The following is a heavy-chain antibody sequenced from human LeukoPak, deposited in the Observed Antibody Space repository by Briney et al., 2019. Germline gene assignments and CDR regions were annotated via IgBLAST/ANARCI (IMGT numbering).Heavy chain of an antibody. D-gene: IGHD2-2*01. CDR2: ISAYNGNT. V-gene: IGHV1-18*04. CDR3: ARDCGIVVVPAADAFDI. Sequence: ASVKVSCKASGYTFTSYGISWVRQAPGQGLEWMGWISAYNGNTNYAQKLQGRVTMTTDTSTSTAYMELRSLRPDDTAVYYCARDCGIVVVPAADAFDIWGQGTMVTVSS. J-gene: IGHJ3*02. CDR1: GYTFTSYG.